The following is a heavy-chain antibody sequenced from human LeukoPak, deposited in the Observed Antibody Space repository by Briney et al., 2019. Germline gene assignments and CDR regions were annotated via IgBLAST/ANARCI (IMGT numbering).Heavy chain of an antibody. CDR1: GGSISSYY. J-gene: IGHJ5*02. V-gene: IGHV4-59*08. D-gene: IGHD1-1*01. CDR2: IYYSGST. CDR3: ARRAGTTGTWFDP. Sequence: SETLSLTCTVSGGSISSYYWSWIRQSPGKGLEWIGYIYYSGSTNYNPSLKSRVTISVDTSKNQFSLKLSSVTAADTAVYYCARRAGTTGTWFDPWGQGTLVTVSS.